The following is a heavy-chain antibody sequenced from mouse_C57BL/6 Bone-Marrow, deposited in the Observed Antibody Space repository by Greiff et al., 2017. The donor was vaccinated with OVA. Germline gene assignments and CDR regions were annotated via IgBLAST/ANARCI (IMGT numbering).Heavy chain of an antibody. CDR1: GFTFSSYT. V-gene: IGHV5-9*01. CDR3: ARRDYGSSGMVTGAMDC. J-gene: IGHJ4*01. CDR2: ISGGGGYT. Sequence: EVNLVESGGGLVKPGGSLKLSCAASGFTFSSYTMSWVRQTPEKRLEWVATISGGGGYTYYPDSVKGRFTISRDNAKNTLYLQMSSLRSEDTALYYCARRDYGSSGMVTGAMDCWGQGTSVTVSS. D-gene: IGHD1-1*01.